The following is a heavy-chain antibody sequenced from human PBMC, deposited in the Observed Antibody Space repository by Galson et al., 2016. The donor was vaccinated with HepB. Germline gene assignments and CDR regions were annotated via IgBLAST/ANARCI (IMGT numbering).Heavy chain of an antibody. D-gene: IGHD1-26*01. Sequence: SLRLSCAASGLTFSNAWMSWVRQAPGKGLEWVGRIKSKTDGETTDYAAPVKGRFTISRDDSKNTLYLQMNSLRTEDTAVYYCTTFILGPGRKNFGNWGQGTLVTVSS. CDR2: IKSKTDGETT. CDR3: TTFILGPGRKNFGN. J-gene: IGHJ4*02. V-gene: IGHV3-15*01. CDR1: GLTFSNAW.